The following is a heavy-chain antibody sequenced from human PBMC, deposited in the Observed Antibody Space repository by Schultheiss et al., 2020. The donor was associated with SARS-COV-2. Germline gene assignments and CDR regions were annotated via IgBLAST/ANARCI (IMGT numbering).Heavy chain of an antibody. CDR1: GGSFSGYY. CDR2: INHSGST. J-gene: IGHJ4*02. Sequence: GSLRLSCAVYGGSFSGYYWSWIRQPPGKGLEWIGEINHSGSTNYNPSLKSRVTISVDTSKSQFSLKLSSVTAADTAVYYCERGSGPLDYWGQGTLVTVSS. V-gene: IGHV4-34*01. CDR3: ERGSGPLDY.